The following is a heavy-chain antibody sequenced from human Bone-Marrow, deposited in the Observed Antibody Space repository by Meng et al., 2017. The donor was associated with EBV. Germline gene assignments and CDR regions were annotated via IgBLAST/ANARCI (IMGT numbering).Heavy chain of an antibody. J-gene: IGHJ4*02. CDR1: GFTLSSYW. CDR3: SRDLAGSDDY. D-gene: IGHD1-14*01. CDR2: INEDGTIT. V-gene: IGHV3-74*01. Sequence: EVQLVETGGGLVQPGGSLRLSCAASGFTLSSYWMLWVRQGPGKEPLWVSRINEDGTITNYADSVKGRFTISRDNAKNTLYLQMNNLRAEDTAVYYCSRDLAGSDDYWGRGTLFTVSS.